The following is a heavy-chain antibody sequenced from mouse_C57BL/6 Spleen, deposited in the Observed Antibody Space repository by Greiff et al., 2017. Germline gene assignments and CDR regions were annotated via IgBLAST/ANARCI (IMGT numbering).Heavy chain of an antibody. V-gene: IGHV5-4*01. CDR3: ARGDDWDSGWFAY. Sequence: EVQGVESGGGLVKPGGSLKLSCAASGFTFSSYAMSWVRQTPEKRLEWVATISDGGSYTYYPDNVKGRFTISRDNAKNNLYLQMSHLKSEDTAMYYCARGDDWDSGWFAYWGQGTLVTVSA. D-gene: IGHD4-1*01. CDR2: ISDGGSYT. CDR1: GFTFSSYA. J-gene: IGHJ3*01.